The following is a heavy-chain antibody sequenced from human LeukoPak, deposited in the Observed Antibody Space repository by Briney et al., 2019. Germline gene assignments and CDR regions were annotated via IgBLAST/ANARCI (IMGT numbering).Heavy chain of an antibody. CDR2: ISWNSGSI. J-gene: IGHJ4*02. V-gene: IGHV3-9*01. CDR3: AKMAVAGPGADY. CDR1: GFTFDDYA. D-gene: IGHD6-19*01. Sequence: SGGSLRLSCAASGFTFDDYAMHWVRQAPGKGLEWVPGISWNSGSIGYADSVKGRFTISRDNAKNSLYLQMNSLRAEDTALYYCAKMAVAGPGADYWGQGTLVTVSS.